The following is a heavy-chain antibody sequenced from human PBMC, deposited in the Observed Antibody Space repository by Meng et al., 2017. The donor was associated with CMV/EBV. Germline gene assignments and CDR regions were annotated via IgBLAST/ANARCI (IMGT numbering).Heavy chain of an antibody. J-gene: IGHJ4*02. CDR3: ARGNGYSYGYY. CDR1: GFTFSSYW. CDR2: INSDGSST. V-gene: IGHV3-74*01. Sequence: ESLKISCAASGFTFSSYWMHWVRQAPGKGLVWVSRINSDGSSTSYADSVKGRFTISRDNAKNTLYLQMNSLRAEDTAVYYCARGNGYSYGYYWGQGTLVTVSS. D-gene: IGHD5-18*01.